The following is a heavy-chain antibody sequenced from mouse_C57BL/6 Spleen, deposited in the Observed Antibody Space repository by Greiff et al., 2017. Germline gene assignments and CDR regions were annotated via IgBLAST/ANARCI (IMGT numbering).Heavy chain of an antibody. CDR1: GYTFTSYW. V-gene: IGHV1-61*01. D-gene: IGHD2-5*01. CDR3: ARYAYSNYGFDY. Sequence: VQLQQPGAELVRPGSSVKLSCKASGYTFTSYWMDWVKQRPGQGLEWIGNIYPSDSETHYNQKFKDKATLTVDKSSSTAYMQLSSLTSEDSAVYYCARYAYSNYGFDYWGQGTTLTVSS. CDR2: IYPSDSET. J-gene: IGHJ2*01.